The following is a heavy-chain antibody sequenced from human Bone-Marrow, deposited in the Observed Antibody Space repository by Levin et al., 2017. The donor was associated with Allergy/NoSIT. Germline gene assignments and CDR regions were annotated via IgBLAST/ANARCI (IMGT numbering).Heavy chain of an antibody. CDR1: GFSVSNNY. CDR3: ATSPTSGY. CDR2: IYSGGNT. V-gene: IGHV3-53*01. J-gene: IGHJ4*02. Sequence: GGSLRLSCAASGFSVSNNYMSWVXQXXXKGLEGVSIIYSGGNTYYADSVKGRFTMSRDRSKNTVYLQMNSLRAEDTAVYYCATSPTSGYWGQGTLVTVSS.